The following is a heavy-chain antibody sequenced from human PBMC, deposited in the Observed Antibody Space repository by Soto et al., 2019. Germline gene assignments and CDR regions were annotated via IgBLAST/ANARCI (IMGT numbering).Heavy chain of an antibody. V-gene: IGHV5-51*01. CDR1: GYSFTSYW. CDR3: ARRSQLDIFIFYYRDVRGFDP. CDR2: IYPGDSDT. J-gene: IGHJ5*02. Sequence: GESLKISCKGSGYSFTSYWIGWVRQMPGKGLEWMGIIYPGDSDTRYSPSFQGQVTISADKSISTAYLQWSSLKASDTAMYYCARRSQLDIFIFYYRDVRGFDPWCQETLLTISA. D-gene: IGHD3-9*01.